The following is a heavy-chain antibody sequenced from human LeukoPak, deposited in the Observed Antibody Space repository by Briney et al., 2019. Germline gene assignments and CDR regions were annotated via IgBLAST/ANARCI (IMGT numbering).Heavy chain of an antibody. CDR3: ARGFLLRSSTSQVAFDI. CDR2: INHSGST. CDR1: GGSFSGYY. Sequence: SETLSLTCAVYGGSFSGYYWSWIRQPPGKGLEWIGEINHSGSTNYNPSLKSRVAISVDTSKNQFSLKLSSVTAADTAVYYCARGFLLRSSTSQVAFDIWGQDTIVSVSS. J-gene: IGHJ3*02. D-gene: IGHD2-2*01. V-gene: IGHV4-34*01.